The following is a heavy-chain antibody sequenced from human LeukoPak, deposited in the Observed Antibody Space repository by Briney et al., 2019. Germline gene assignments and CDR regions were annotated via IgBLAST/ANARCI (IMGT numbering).Heavy chain of an antibody. CDR2: ISSSSSYT. CDR3: AREDHGHGMDV. V-gene: IGHV3-11*06. J-gene: IGHJ6*02. D-gene: IGHD1-14*01. Sequence: GGSLRLSCTASGFTFSDYYMSWIRQAPGKGLEWVSYISSSSSYTNYADSVKGRFTISRDNAKNSLYLQMNSLRAEDTAVYYCAREDHGHGMDVWGQGTTVTVSS. CDR1: GFTFSDYY.